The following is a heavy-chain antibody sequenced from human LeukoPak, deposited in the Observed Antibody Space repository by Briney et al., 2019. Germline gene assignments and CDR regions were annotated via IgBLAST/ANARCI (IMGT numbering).Heavy chain of an antibody. CDR3: ASHGQAYCGGDCYFDY. CDR1: GGTFSSYT. CDR2: IIPILGIA. J-gene: IGHJ4*02. Sequence: GAPVKVSCKASGGTFSSYTISWVRQAPGQGLEWMGRIIPILGIANYAQKFQGRVTITADKSTSTAYMELSSLRSEDTAVYYCASHGQAYCGGDCYFDYWGQGTLVTVSS. D-gene: IGHD2-21*02. V-gene: IGHV1-69*02.